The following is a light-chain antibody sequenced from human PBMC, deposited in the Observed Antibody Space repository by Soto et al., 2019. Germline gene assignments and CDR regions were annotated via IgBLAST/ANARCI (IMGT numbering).Light chain of an antibody. CDR3: SSYTSSSTLV. CDR2: EVS. Sequence: QSALTQPASVSGSPGQSITISCTGTSSDVGGYNYVSWYQQHPGKAPKLMIYEVSNRPSGVSNRFSGSKSGNTASLTISGLQAEDAADDYCSSYTSSSTLVFGGGTKVTVL. J-gene: IGLJ2*01. CDR1: SSDVGGYNY. V-gene: IGLV2-14*01.